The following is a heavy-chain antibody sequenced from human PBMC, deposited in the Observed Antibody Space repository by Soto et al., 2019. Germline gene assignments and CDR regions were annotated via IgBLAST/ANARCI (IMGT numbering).Heavy chain of an antibody. CDR1: GFTFTTHW. V-gene: IGHV3-7*01. J-gene: IGHJ4*02. Sequence: EVQLVESGGGLVQPGGSLRLSCAASGFTFTTHWMSWVRQAAGKGLEWVANVKEDGSEKYYVDSVKGRFTISRDYAKNTMYLHENSLGYEDTAVYYCVSDGSSGWHFDYWGLGTLVTVSA. CDR2: VKEDGSEK. D-gene: IGHD6-19*01. CDR3: VSDGSSGWHFDY.